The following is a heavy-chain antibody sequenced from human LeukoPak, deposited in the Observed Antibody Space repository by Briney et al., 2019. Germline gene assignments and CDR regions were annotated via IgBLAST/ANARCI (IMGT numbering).Heavy chain of an antibody. CDR2: ISGSGGST. Sequence: GGSLRLSCAASGFTFTSYAVSWVRQAPGKGLEWVSAISGSGGSTYYADSVKGRFTISRDNSKNTLYLQMNSLRAEDTAVYYCAKDVGTWSLVVVVAAIDYWGQGTLVTVSS. CDR1: GFTFTSYA. J-gene: IGHJ4*02. D-gene: IGHD2-15*01. CDR3: AKDVGTWSLVVVVAAIDY. V-gene: IGHV3-23*01.